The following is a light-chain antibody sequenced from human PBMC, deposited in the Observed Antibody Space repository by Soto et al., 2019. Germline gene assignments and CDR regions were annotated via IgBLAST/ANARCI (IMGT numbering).Light chain of an antibody. CDR1: QSVGNNY. CDR3: QQYGPSPS. Sequence: IVLTQSPGTLSLSPGERATLSCRASQSVGNNYLAWYQQKPGQAPGLLIFGASTRATGIPDRFSGSGSGTDFTLTISRLEPEDFAVYYCQQYGPSPSFGPGTKVDI. J-gene: IGKJ3*01. V-gene: IGKV3-20*01. CDR2: GAS.